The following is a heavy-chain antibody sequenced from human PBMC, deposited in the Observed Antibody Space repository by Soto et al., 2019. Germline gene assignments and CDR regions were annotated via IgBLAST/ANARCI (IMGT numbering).Heavy chain of an antibody. CDR1: GASISSNNW. CDR3: ARSLGYCLSTSCSFDL. D-gene: IGHD2-2*01. CDR2: MYHSGNT. V-gene: IGHV4-4*02. Sequence: QVQLQESGPGLVKPSGTLSLTCAVSGASISSNNWWSWVRQSPGKGLEWIGEMYHSGNTNYNPSLKSRVTISVDKSQNLFSLKLSSVTAADTAVYYCARSLGYCLSTSCSFDLWGQGTMVTVSS. J-gene: IGHJ3*01.